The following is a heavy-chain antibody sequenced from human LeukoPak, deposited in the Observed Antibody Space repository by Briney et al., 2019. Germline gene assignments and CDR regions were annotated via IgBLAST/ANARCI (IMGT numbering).Heavy chain of an antibody. D-gene: IGHD5-24*01. CDR2: MNPNSGNT. J-gene: IGHJ5*02. V-gene: IGHV1-8*01. CDR1: GYTFTSYD. Sequence: GASVKVSCKASGYTFTSYDINWVRQATGQGLEWMGWMNPNSGNTGYAQKFQGRVTMTRNTSISTAYMELSSLRSEDTAVYYCARGRGRDGYVQRTTHNCFDPWGQGTLVAVSS. CDR3: ARGRGRDGYVQRTTHNCFDP.